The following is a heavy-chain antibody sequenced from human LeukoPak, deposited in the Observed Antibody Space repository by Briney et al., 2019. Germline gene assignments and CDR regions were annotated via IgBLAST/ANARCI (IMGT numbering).Heavy chain of an antibody. Sequence: GESLKISCTGSGYSFNTYFIVWVRQMPGKGLEWMGIIYPGDSHTSYSPSFQGQVTISADKSIATAYLQWSSLKDSDTAVYYCARRAYCGGDCTRAYYSYFAMDVWGQGTTVTVSS. J-gene: IGHJ6*02. CDR3: ARRAYCGGDCTRAYYSYFAMDV. V-gene: IGHV5-51*01. CDR1: GYSFNTYF. D-gene: IGHD2-21*02. CDR2: IYPGDSHT.